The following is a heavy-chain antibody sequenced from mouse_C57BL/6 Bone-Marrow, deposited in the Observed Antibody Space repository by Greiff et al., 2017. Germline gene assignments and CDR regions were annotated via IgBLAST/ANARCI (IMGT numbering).Heavy chain of an antibody. CDR2: IDPENGDT. CDR1: GFNIKDDY. D-gene: IGHD1-1*01. Sequence: QLQQSGAELVRPGASVKLSCTASGFNIKDDYMHWVKQRPEQGLEWIGWIDPENGDTEYASKFQGKATITADTSSNTAYLQLSSLTSDDTAVYYCTTGATVVYFDYWGQGTTLTVSS. CDR3: TTGATVVYFDY. V-gene: IGHV14-4*01. J-gene: IGHJ2*01.